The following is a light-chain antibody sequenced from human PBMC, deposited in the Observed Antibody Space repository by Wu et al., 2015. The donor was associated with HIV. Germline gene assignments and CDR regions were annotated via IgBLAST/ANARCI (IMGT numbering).Light chain of an antibody. J-gene: IGKJ4*01. Sequence: AIQLTQSPSSLSASVRDRVAITCRASQDIGTDLAWYQHQPGKPPKVLIYDASTLKNGVPSRFSGSGSGTHFTLTITNLQPEDFATYYCQQFDSYPLTFGGGTKVE. CDR2: DAS. CDR1: QDIGTD. V-gene: IGKV1-13*02. CDR3: QQFDSYPLT.